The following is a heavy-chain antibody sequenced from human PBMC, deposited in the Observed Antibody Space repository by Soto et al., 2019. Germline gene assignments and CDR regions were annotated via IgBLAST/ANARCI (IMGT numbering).Heavy chain of an antibody. CDR3: ASPPQLSRVGLYYYYMDV. J-gene: IGHJ6*03. CDR1: GYTXTSYD. CDR2: MNPDSGIT. Sequence: ASVKVXCKASGYTXTSYDINWVRQASGQGLEWMGWMNPDSGITGYAQKFQGRVTMTRDTSTNTAYMELSSLRFDDTAVYYCASPPQLSRVGLYYYYMDVWGEGTTVTVSS. V-gene: IGHV1-8*01. D-gene: IGHD3-10*01.